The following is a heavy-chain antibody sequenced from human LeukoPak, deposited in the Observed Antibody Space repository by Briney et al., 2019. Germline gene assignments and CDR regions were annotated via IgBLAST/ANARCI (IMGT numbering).Heavy chain of an antibody. D-gene: IGHD3-22*01. CDR2: ISYDGSNK. Sequence: GGSLRLSCAASGFTFSSYAMHWVRQAPGKGLEWVAVISYDGSNKYYADSVKGRFTISRDNSKNTLYLQMNSLRAEDTAVYYCARDGINYYDSSGFFDYWGQGTLVTVSS. CDR3: ARDGINYYDSSGFFDY. CDR1: GFTFSSYA. V-gene: IGHV3-30-3*01. J-gene: IGHJ4*02.